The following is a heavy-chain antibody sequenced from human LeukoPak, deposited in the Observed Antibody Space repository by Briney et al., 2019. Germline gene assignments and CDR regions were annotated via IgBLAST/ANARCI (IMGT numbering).Heavy chain of an antibody. CDR2: ISITSDYI. CDR3: ARDTDYYDSSGYYPDAFDI. CDR1: GFTFSSYT. J-gene: IGHJ3*02. Sequence: GGSLRLSCAASGFTFSSYTMNWVRQAPGKGLEWVSSISITSDYIYYPGSMKGRFTISRDNAKNSLYLQMNSLRAEDTAVYYCARDTDYYDSSGYYPDAFDIWGQGTVVTVSS. D-gene: IGHD3-22*01. V-gene: IGHV3-21*01.